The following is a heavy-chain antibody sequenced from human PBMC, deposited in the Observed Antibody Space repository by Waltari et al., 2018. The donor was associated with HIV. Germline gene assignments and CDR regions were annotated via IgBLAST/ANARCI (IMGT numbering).Heavy chain of an antibody. CDR1: GSTLSELS. CDR3: TTEGLYCSGGSCYSRFDP. J-gene: IGHJ5*02. Sequence: QVPLVQSGAEVKKPGASVKVSCKVSGSTLSELSMHWVRQAPGKGLEWMGGFDPEQGKTISAQNLQGRVTMSEDAATDTAYMELSSRRSEGTAVYYCTTEGLYCSGGSCYSRFDPWGQGTLVTVSS. V-gene: IGHV1-24*01. D-gene: IGHD2-15*01. CDR2: FDPEQGKT.